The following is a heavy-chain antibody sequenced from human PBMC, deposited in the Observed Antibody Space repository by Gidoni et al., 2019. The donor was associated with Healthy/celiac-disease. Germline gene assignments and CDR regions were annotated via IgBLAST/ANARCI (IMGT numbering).Heavy chain of an antibody. V-gene: IGHV3-21*01. D-gene: IGHD3-10*01. Sequence: EVQLVASGGGLVKPGGSLRPSGAASGFNFSRCTLNWGRQAPGKGLEWVASISSSSSYIYYADSVKGRFTISRDNAKNSLYLQMNSLRAEDTAVYYCARDRSYYYGSGSYPLDYWGQGTLVTVSS. CDR1: GFNFSRCT. CDR3: ARDRSYYYGSGSYPLDY. J-gene: IGHJ4*02. CDR2: ISSSSSYI.